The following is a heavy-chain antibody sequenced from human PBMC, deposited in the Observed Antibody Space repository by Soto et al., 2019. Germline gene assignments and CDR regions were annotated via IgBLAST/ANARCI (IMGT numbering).Heavy chain of an antibody. Sequence: EMQLVESGGGLVQPGGSLRLYCVASGLSFRNYWVHWVRQAPGKGLEWVSRINTDGTYTSNADPVKGRFTISRDNAKNTLYLQMNGLRVEDTAVYFCAGFGYDWDGWDWGPGTLVTVSS. CDR2: INTDGTYT. D-gene: IGHD1-20*01. J-gene: IGHJ4*02. V-gene: IGHV3-74*01. CDR1: GLSFRNYW. CDR3: AGFGYDWDGWD.